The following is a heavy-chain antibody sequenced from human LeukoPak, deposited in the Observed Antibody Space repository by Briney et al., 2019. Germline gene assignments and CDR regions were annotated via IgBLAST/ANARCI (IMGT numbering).Heavy chain of an antibody. D-gene: IGHD3-10*01. J-gene: IGHJ4*02. Sequence: SGTLSLTCAVSVDSTSTSNWWNMVRQSPGKGLEWIGEIYHSGITRYNPSLKSRVTISVDKSNNQISLKLTSVTAADTAVYHCATEIDYYGSGMGYWGQGTLVTVSS. V-gene: IGHV4-4*02. CDR2: IYHSGIT. CDR3: ATEIDYYGSGMGY. CDR1: VDSTSTSNW.